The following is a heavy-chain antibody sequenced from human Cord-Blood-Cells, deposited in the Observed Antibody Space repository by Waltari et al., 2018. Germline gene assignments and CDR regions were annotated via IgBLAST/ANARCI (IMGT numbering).Heavy chain of an antibody. CDR1: GFTFSSFG. V-gene: IGHV3-33*01. J-gene: IGHJ4*02. CDR2: ICYDGSNK. D-gene: IGHD1-7*01. Sequence: VQLVLSGRGVGQGGGSLSVAWAASGFTFSSFGVHWVRQAPGKGLEWLALICYDGSNKYYEDAVKGLFTISRDNSKNTLYLQMNSLRAEDTAVYYSARGRGITGTTDYWGQGTLVTVSS. CDR3: ARGRGITGTTDY.